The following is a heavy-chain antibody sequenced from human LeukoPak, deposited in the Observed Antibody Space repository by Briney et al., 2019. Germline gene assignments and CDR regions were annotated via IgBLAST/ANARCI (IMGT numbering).Heavy chain of an antibody. CDR3: ARQIAAAATGWFDP. D-gene: IGHD6-13*01. Sequence: SETLSLTCAVSGGSISSGGYSWSWIRQPPGKGLEWIGYIYHSGSTYYNPSLKSRVTISVDRSKNQFSLKLSSVTAADTAVYYCARQIAAAATGWFDPWGQGTLVTVSS. V-gene: IGHV4-30-2*01. CDR1: GGSISSGGYS. J-gene: IGHJ5*02. CDR2: IYHSGST.